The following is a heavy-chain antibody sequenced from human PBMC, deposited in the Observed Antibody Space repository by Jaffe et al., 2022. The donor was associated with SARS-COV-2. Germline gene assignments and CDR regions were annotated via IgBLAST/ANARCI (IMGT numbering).Heavy chain of an antibody. J-gene: IGHJ4*02. CDR3: AREVSLKDGYNTGPFDY. V-gene: IGHV3-30*04. D-gene: IGHD5-12*01. CDR2: ISYDGSNK. CDR1: GFTFSSYA. Sequence: QVQLVESGGGVVQPGRSLRLSCAASGFTFSSYAMHWVRQAPGKGLEWVAVISYDGSNKYYADSVKGRFTISRDNSKNTLYLQMNSLRAEDTAVYYCAREVSLKDGYNTGPFDYWGQGTLVTVSS.